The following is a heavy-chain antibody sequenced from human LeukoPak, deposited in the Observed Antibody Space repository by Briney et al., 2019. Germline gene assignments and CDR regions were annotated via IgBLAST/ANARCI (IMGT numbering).Heavy chain of an antibody. CDR2: LYSGGNT. Sequence: GALRLSCAASGFTVSTNYMSWVRQAPGKGLGWVSVLYSGGNTNYADSVKGRFTISRDNSKNTLYLRMNSLRSEDTAVYYCARGGLGDYDFWSGYFWGQGTLVTVSS. V-gene: IGHV3-66*02. J-gene: IGHJ4*02. D-gene: IGHD3-3*01. CDR1: GFTVSTNY. CDR3: ARGGLGDYDFWSGYF.